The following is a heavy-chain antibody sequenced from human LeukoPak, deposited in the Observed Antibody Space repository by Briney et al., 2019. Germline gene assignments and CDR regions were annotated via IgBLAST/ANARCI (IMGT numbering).Heavy chain of an antibody. Sequence: ASVKVSCKASGYTFTGYYMHWVRQAPGQGLEWMGRINPNSGGTNYAQKFQGRVTMTRDTSISTAYMELSRLRSDGTAVYYCAAVVPAAINGFDYWGQGTLVTVSS. CDR1: GYTFTGYY. CDR3: AAVVPAAINGFDY. CDR2: INPNSGGT. V-gene: IGHV1-2*06. D-gene: IGHD2-2*02. J-gene: IGHJ4*02.